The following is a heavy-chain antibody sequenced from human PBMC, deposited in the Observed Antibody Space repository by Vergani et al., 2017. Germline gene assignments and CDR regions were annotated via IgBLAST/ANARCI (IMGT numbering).Heavy chain of an antibody. V-gene: IGHV3-23*01. CDR3: ARSVVADTRYDAFDI. D-gene: IGHD2-15*01. CDR2: IRGGGDDT. J-gene: IGHJ3*02. Sequence: EVQLLESGGGLVQPGGSLRLSCAASGFTFSSYAMSWVRQAPGKGLEWVAAIRGGGDDTFYADSVKGRFTISRDNSKNTLYLQINSLRAEDTAVSYCARSVVADTRYDAFDIWGQGTMVTVSS. CDR1: GFTFSSYA.